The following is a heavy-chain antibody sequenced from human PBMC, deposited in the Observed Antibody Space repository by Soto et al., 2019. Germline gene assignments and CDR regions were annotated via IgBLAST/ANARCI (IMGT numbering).Heavy chain of an antibody. V-gene: IGHV1-69*13. D-gene: IGHD3-22*01. CDR1: GGTFSSYA. CDR3: ARVSGVYYDGSGIRAFDI. Sequence: SVKVSCKASGGTFSSYAISWVRQAPGQGLEWMGGIIPIFGTANYAQKFQGRVTITAVESTSTAYMELSSLRSEDTAVYYCARVSGVYYDGSGIRAFDIWGQGTMVTVSS. J-gene: IGHJ3*02. CDR2: IIPIFGTA.